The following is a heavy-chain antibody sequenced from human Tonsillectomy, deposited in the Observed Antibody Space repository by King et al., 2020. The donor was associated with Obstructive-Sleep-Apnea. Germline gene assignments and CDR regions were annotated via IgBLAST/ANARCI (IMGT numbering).Heavy chain of an antibody. D-gene: IGHD3-22*01. Sequence: QLQESGPGLVKPSETLSLTCTVSGYSISSGYYWGWIRQPPGKGLEWIGSIYHSGSTYYNPSLKSRVTISVDTSMNQFSLKLSSVTAADTAVYYCARQPDYYDSSGYYYHSDDAFDIWGQGTMVTVSS. J-gene: IGHJ3*02. CDR3: ARQPDYYDSSGYYYHSDDAFDI. CDR2: IYHSGST. CDR1: GYSISSGYY. V-gene: IGHV4-38-2*02.